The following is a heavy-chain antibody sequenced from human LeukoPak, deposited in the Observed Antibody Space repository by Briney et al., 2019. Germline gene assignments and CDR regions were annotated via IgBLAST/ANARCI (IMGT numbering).Heavy chain of an antibody. CDR1: GGSFSGYY. CDR3: SRVLTGVFHYYDYIDV. V-gene: IGHV4-34*01. Sequence: SETLPLTCAVYGGSFSGYYWSWIRQPPGKGLEWFGEINHSGSTNYNQSLNSRVNISVDTYKNQFSLKLRSLTAPAAAGFYSSRVLTGVFHYYDYIDVWGKGTTVTVSS. J-gene: IGHJ6*03. CDR2: INHSGST. D-gene: IGHD3-9*01.